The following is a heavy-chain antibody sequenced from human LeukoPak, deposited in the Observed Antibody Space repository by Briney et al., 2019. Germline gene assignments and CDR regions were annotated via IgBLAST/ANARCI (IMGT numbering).Heavy chain of an antibody. V-gene: IGHV7-4-1*02. CDR3: VRGTPTPGMDY. D-gene: IGHD3-10*01. CDR2: IDTTTGNP. Sequence: ASVTVSCKASGYTFTSYYMHWVRQAPGQGLEWMGNIDTTTGNPRYAQDFTGRFVFSLGTSVSTAYLQTTSLKADDTAAYYCVRGTPTPGMDYWGQGTQVTVSS. J-gene: IGHJ4*02. CDR1: GYTFTSYY.